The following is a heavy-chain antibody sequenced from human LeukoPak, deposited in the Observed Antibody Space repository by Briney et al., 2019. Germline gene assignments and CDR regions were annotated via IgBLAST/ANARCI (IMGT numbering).Heavy chain of an antibody. J-gene: IGHJ6*03. V-gene: IGHV3-21*06. Sequence: GGSLRLSCAASGFSFSFYTLNWVRQAPGKGLEWLSSISDGGSEVYYADPIKGRFAISRDDAKNSLSLEMNSLRVEDTATYYCAKGKSGSYYYYMDVWGKGTTVTVSS. CDR2: ISDGGSEV. CDR1: GFSFSFYT. CDR3: AKGKSGSYYYYMDV.